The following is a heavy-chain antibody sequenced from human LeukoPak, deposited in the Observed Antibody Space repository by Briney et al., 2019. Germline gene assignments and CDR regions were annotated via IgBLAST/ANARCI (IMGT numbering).Heavy chain of an antibody. CDR1: GGSISSGGYY. J-gene: IGHJ4*02. CDR2: IYYSGST. Sequence: SETLSLTCTVSGGSISSGGYYWSWIRQHPGKGLEWIGYIYYSGSTYYNPSLKSRVTISVDTSKNQFSLKLSSVTAADTAVYYCARHLISCGSGISCNGVFDYWGQGALVTVSS. CDR3: ARHLISCGSGISCNGVFDY. D-gene: IGHD3-10*01. V-gene: IGHV4-31*03.